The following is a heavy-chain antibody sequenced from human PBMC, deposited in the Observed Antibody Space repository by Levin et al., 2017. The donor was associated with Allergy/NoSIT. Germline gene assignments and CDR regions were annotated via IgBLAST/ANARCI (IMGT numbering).Heavy chain of an antibody. V-gene: IGHV1-24*01. D-gene: IGHD3-3*01. CDR2: FDPEEPKT. Sequence: PGGSLRLSCKVSGYSLTEVAIQWVRQAPGKGLEWMGGFDPEEPKTVYAERFQGRVTLTDDTSTDTAYMELTSLRSEDTAVYYCATDRPNSDFWSGFHYWGQGTLVTVSS. CDR1: GYSLTEVA. CDR3: ATDRPNSDFWSGFHY. J-gene: IGHJ4*02.